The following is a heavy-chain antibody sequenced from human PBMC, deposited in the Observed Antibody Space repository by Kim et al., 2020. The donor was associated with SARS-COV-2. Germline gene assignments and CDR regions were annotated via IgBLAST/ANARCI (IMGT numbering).Heavy chain of an antibody. CDR2: MNPNSGNT. J-gene: IGHJ4*02. D-gene: IGHD3-10*01. CDR3: ARGFGMLRGVLFAY. CDR1: GYTFNNYD. Sequence: ASVKVSCKASGYTFNNYDINWVRQAPGQGPEWMGWMNPNSGNTGYAQKFQGRVTMTWSTSTSTAYMELSSLRSDDTAVYFCARGFGMLRGVLFAYWGQGTLVTVSS. V-gene: IGHV1-8*02.